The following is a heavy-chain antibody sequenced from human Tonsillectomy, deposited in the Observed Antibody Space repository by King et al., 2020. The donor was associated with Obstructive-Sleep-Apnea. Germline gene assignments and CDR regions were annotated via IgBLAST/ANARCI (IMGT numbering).Heavy chain of an antibody. CDR1: GFTFSSYV. Sequence: QLVQSGGGLVQPGGSLRLSCAASGFTFSSYVMHWVRQAPGKGLEYVSTISSDGSSTYYANSVKGRFTISRDNSKNTLYLQMGSLRTEDMAVYYCATVAPYCGGDCSANYYYYGMDVWGQGTTVTVSS. CDR2: ISSDGSST. J-gene: IGHJ6*02. D-gene: IGHD2-21*02. V-gene: IGHV3-64*01. CDR3: ATVAPYCGGDCSANYYYYGMDV.